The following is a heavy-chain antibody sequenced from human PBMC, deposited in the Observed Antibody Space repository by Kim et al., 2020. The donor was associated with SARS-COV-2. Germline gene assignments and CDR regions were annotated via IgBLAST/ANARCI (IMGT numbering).Heavy chain of an antibody. V-gene: IGHV4-59*01. CDR1: GGSISSYY. Sequence: SETLSLTCTVSGGSISSYYWSWIRQPPGKGLEWIGYIYYSGSTNYNPSLKSRVTISVDTSKNQFSLKLSSVTAADTAVYYCARGNPGIAAAVQHWGQGTLVTVSS. J-gene: IGHJ1*01. CDR3: ARGNPGIAAAVQH. D-gene: IGHD6-13*01. CDR2: IYYSGST.